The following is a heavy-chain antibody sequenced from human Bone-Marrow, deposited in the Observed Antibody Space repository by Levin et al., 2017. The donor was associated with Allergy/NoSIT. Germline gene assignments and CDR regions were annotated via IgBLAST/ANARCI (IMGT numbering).Heavy chain of an antibody. CDR2: INHSGST. Sequence: GSLRLSCTVSGSSISGNTYYWGWIRQPPGKGLEWIGSINHSGSTYYNPSLKSRVTISVDTSKNQFSLKLSSVTAADTAVSYCARAGRYDYWGQGTLVTVSS. CDR3: ARAGRYDY. CDR1: GSSISGNTYY. D-gene: IGHD3-9*01. J-gene: IGHJ4*02. V-gene: IGHV4-39*07.